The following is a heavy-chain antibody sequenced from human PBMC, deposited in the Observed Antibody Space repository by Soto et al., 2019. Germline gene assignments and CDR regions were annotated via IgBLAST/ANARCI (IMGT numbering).Heavy chain of an antibody. CDR1: GDSFTSYW. J-gene: IGHJ6*03. CDR2: IYPGDSDT. D-gene: IGHD4-17*01. V-gene: IGHV5-51*01. Sequence: PGESLKISCKGSGDSFTSYWIGWVRQMPGKGLEWMGIIYPGDSDTRYSPSFQGQVTISADKSISTAYLQWSSLKASDTAMYYCARRGGDYANYYYYYYMDVWGKGTTVTVSS. CDR3: ARRGGDYANYYYYYYMDV.